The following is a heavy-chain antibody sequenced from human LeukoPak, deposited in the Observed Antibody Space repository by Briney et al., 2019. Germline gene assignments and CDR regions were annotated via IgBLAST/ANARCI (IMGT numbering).Heavy chain of an antibody. Sequence: SQTLSLTCAISGDSVSSNSAAWNWIRQSPSRGLEWLGRTYYRSKWYNDYAVSVKSRITINPDTSKNQFSLQLNSVTPEDTAVYYCAREGAYGSGSYYNGYYYYYMDVWGKGTTVTISS. CDR1: GDSVSSNSAA. V-gene: IGHV6-1*01. J-gene: IGHJ6*03. D-gene: IGHD3-10*01. CDR3: AREGAYGSGSYYNGYYYYYMDV. CDR2: TYYRSKWYN.